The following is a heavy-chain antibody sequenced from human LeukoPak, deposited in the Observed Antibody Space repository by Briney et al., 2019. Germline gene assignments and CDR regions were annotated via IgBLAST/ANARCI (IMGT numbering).Heavy chain of an antibody. Sequence: ASVKVSCKASGYTFTSYAMHWVRQAPGQRLEWMGWINAGNGNTKYSQKFQGRVTITRDTSASTAYMELSSLRSEDTAVYHCARYSGRAYYFDYWGQGTLVTVSS. D-gene: IGHD3-10*01. CDR2: INAGNGNT. CDR3: ARYSGRAYYFDY. V-gene: IGHV1-3*01. CDR1: GYTFTSYA. J-gene: IGHJ4*02.